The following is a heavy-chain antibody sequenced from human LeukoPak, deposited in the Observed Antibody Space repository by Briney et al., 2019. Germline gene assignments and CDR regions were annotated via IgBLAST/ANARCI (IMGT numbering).Heavy chain of an antibody. J-gene: IGHJ3*02. CDR1: GFTVSSNY. Sequence: GGSLRLSCAASGFTVSSNYMHWVRQAPGKGLEWVSVIYSGGSTYYADSVKGRLTISRDNPKNTLYLQMNTLRDDNTAVYYCARGLTSHPPGLGFDIWGQGTMVTVSS. D-gene: IGHD2-2*01. CDR3: ARGLTSHPPGLGFDI. CDR2: IYSGGST. V-gene: IGHV3-66*01.